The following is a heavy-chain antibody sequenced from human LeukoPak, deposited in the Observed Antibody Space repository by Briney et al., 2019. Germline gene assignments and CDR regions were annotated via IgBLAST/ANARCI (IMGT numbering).Heavy chain of an antibody. Sequence: ASVKVSCKASGGTFSSYAISWVRQAPGQGLEWMGGIIPIFGTANYAQKFQGRVTITADESTSTAYMELSSLRPEDTAVYYCAREAPPRSSSGFYFDYWGQGTLVTVSS. D-gene: IGHD6-6*01. CDR3: AREAPPRSSSGFYFDY. CDR2: IIPIFGTA. V-gene: IGHV1-69*13. CDR1: GGTFSSYA. J-gene: IGHJ4*02.